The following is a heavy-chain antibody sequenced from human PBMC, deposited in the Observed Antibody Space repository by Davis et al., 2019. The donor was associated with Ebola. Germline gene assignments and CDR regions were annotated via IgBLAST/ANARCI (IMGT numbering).Heavy chain of an antibody. V-gene: IGHV3-23*01. J-gene: IGHJ4*02. CDR1: RFTFSNYA. D-gene: IGHD6-13*01. CDR3: AKPTLTRNAGNFDS. CDR2: ISAIGSNT. Sequence: GESLKISCAASRFTFSNYAMNWVRQAPGKGLEWVSAISAIGSNTYYIDSVKGRFTISRDNSKNTLFLQMNSLRVEDTAVYYCAKPTLTRNAGNFDSWGRGTLVTVSS.